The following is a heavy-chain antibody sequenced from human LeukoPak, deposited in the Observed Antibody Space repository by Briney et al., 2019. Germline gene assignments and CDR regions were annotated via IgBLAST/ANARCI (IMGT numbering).Heavy chain of an antibody. V-gene: IGHV3-48*03. CDR3: AKEGDYGDYFDY. CDR1: GFTFSNYE. D-gene: IGHD4-17*01. J-gene: IGHJ4*02. CDR2: ISSSGSTI. Sequence: GGSLRLSCAASGFTFSNYEVNWVRQAPGKGLEWVSYISSSGSTIYYADSVKGRFTISRDNAKNTLYLQMNSLRAEDTAVYYCAKEGDYGDYFDYWGQGALVTVSS.